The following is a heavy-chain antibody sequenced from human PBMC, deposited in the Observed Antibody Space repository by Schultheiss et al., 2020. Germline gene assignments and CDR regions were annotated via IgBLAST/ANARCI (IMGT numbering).Heavy chain of an antibody. CDR1: GFTFSSYG. V-gene: IGHV3-30*03. CDR3: ARDTGTRGYSGYDWGSVDY. D-gene: IGHD5-12*01. CDR2: ISYDGSDK. J-gene: IGHJ4*02. Sequence: GESLKISCAASGFTFSSYGMYWVRQAPGKGLEWVAVISYDGSDKYSADSVKGRFTISRDNSKNSLYLQMNSLRDEDTAVYYCARDTGTRGYSGYDWGSVDYWGQGTLVTVSS.